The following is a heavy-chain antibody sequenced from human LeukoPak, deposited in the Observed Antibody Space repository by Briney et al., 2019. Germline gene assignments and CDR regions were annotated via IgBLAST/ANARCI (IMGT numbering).Heavy chain of an antibody. J-gene: IGHJ4*02. CDR3: VRTDCTGGSCYPNFDY. Sequence: PGRSLRLSCAASGFTFSNYAMHWVRQAPGKGLEWVAVISYDGGNKYYADSVKGRFTISRDNFKNTLYLQMNSLRPEDTAVYYCVRTDCTGGSCYPNFDYWGQGTLVTVSS. D-gene: IGHD2-15*01. CDR1: GFTFSNYA. V-gene: IGHV3-30*01. CDR2: ISYDGGNK.